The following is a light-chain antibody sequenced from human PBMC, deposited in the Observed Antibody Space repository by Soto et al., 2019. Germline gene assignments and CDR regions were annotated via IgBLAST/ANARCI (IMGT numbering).Light chain of an antibody. CDR2: GNS. CDR1: SSNIGAGYD. J-gene: IGLJ2*01. CDR3: QSYDSSLSPRV. Sequence: QSVLTQPPSVSGAPGQRVTISCTGSSSNIGAGYDVHWYQQLPGTAPKLLIYGNSNRPSGVPDRFSGSKSGTSASLAITGLQAEDEADYYCQSYDSSLSPRVFGGGTQLTVL. V-gene: IGLV1-40*01.